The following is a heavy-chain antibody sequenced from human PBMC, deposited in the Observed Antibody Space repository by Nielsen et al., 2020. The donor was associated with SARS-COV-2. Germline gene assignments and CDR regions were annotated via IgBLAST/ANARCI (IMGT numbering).Heavy chain of an antibody. CDR2: INTNTGNP. D-gene: IGHD1-7*01. CDR3: ARDFRAPGTGTTSDF. Sequence: ASVKVSCKASGYTFTNYVMNWVRQAPGKGLEWMGRINTNTGNPTYAQGFTGRFVFSLDTSVSTAYLQISSLKAEDTAVYYCARDFRAPGTGTTSDFWGQGTLVTVSS. V-gene: IGHV7-4-1*02. CDR1: GYTFTNYV. J-gene: IGHJ4*02.